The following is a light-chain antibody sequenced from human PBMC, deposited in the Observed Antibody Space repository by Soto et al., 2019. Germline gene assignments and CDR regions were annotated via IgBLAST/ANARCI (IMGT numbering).Light chain of an antibody. V-gene: IGKV1-5*01. Sequence: IQLTQSPTTLPASVGDRVTLTCRASESISNWLAWYQQRPGTAPKLLIYHASILETAVPSRFSGNGSGTEFTITISSLPPGDFATYYCQQYRTYSFGQGSRVEIK. CDR3: QQYRTYS. CDR1: ESISNW. J-gene: IGKJ1*01. CDR2: HAS.